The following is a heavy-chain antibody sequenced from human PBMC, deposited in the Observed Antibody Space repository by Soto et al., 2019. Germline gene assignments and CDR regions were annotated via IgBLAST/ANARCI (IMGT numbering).Heavy chain of an antibody. J-gene: IGHJ4*02. CDR1: GGSISSGGYY. D-gene: IGHD2-2*01. Sequence: QVQLQESGPGLVKPSQTLSLTCTVSGGSISSGGYYWSWIRQHPGKGLEWIGYIYYSGSTYYNPSLKSRVTISVDTSKNQFSVKLSSVTAAETAVYYCARSSTSATYFDYWGQGTLVNVSS. CDR3: ARSSTSATYFDY. V-gene: IGHV4-31*03. CDR2: IYYSGST.